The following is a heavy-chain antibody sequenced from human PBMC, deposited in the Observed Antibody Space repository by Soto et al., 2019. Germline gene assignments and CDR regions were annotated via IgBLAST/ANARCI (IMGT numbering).Heavy chain of an antibody. J-gene: IGHJ4*02. CDR2: INSDGSST. Sequence: GGSLRLSCAASGFTFSSYWMHWVRQAPGKGLVWVSRINSDGSSTSYADSVKGRFTISRDNAKNTLFLQMNSLRAEDTAVYYCARVTVTTPFDYWGQGTLVTVSS. V-gene: IGHV3-74*01. CDR3: ARVTVTTPFDY. D-gene: IGHD4-17*01. CDR1: GFTFSSYW.